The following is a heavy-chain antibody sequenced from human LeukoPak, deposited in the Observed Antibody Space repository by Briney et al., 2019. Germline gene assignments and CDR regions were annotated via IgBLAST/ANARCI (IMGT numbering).Heavy chain of an antibody. CDR3: ARIGSYYPLDYFDY. CDR2: ISAHNGNT. CDR1: GYTFTCYG. J-gene: IGHJ4*02. V-gene: IGHV1-18*01. D-gene: IGHD1-26*01. Sequence: ASVKVSCKASGYTFTCYGISWVRQAPGQGLEWMGWISAHNGNTNYAQKLQGRVTMTTDTSTSTAYMELRSLRSDDTAVYYCARIGSYYPLDYFDYWGQGTLVTVSS.